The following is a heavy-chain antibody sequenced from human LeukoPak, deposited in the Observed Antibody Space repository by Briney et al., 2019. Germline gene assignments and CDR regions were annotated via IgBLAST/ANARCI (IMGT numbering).Heavy chain of an antibody. Sequence: AGGSLRLSCAASGFSFGNHAMIWVRQAAGKGLEWVSAISGSGGSTYYAGSVKGRFTISRDNSKNSLYLQMNSLRAEDTAVYYCARDLLVGFRAFAIWGQGTMVTVSS. CDR3: ARDLLVGFRAFAI. V-gene: IGHV3-23*01. CDR2: ISGSGGST. D-gene: IGHD1-26*01. CDR1: GFSFGNHA. J-gene: IGHJ3*02.